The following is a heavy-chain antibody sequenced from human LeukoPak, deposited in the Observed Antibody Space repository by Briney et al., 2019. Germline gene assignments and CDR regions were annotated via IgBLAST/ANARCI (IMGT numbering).Heavy chain of an antibody. CDR1: GFTFDDYD. J-gene: IGHJ6*02. Sequence: PGGSLRLSCAASGFTFDDYDMHWVRQAPGKGLEWVSLISGDGGRTYYADSVKGRFTISRDNSKNSLYLQMNSLRTEDTALYYCAKETTMAQSYYYYGMDVWGQGTTVTVSS. CDR2: ISGDGGRT. D-gene: IGHD5-18*01. V-gene: IGHV3-43*02. CDR3: AKETTMAQSYYYYGMDV.